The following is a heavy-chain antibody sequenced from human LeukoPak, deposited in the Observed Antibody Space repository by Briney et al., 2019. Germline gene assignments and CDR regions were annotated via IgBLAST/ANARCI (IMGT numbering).Heavy chain of an antibody. Sequence: SVKVSCTTSGFTFSTSAVQWVRQARGQRLEWIGWIIVGSGATNYAQSLQGRFTITRDMSTNTAYMELSSLGPEDSAVYYCAAELYGVYTDCCTFHLWGQGTMVTVSS. J-gene: IGHJ3*01. CDR1: GFTFSTSA. D-gene: IGHD4-17*01. V-gene: IGHV1-58*01. CDR2: IIVGSGAT. CDR3: AAELYGVYTDCCTFHL.